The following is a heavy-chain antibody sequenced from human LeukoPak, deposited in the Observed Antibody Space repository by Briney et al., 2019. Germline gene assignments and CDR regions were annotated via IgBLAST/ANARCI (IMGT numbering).Heavy chain of an antibody. J-gene: IGHJ4*02. CDR3: ARGRHYYDSSGYFGRFDY. CDR2: ISGSGRRT. V-gene: IGHV3-23*01. D-gene: IGHD3-22*01. Sequence: GGTLRLSCAASGFTFSNYGMSWVRQAPGKGLEWVSAISGSGRRTYYADSVKGRFTISRDNSKNTLYLQMNSLRDEDTAVYYCARGRHYYDSSGYFGRFDYWGQGTLVTVSS. CDR1: GFTFSNYG.